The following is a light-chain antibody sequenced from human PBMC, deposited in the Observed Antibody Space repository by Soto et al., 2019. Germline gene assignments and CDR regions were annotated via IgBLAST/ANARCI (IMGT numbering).Light chain of an antibody. CDR2: EVN. CDR1: SSDVGSYNG. J-gene: IGLJ2*01. CDR3: SSYTGGNTVL. V-gene: IGLV2-18*02. Sequence: QSALTQPPSVSGSPGQSVTISCTGTSSDVGSYNGVSWYQQPPGTAPKLMIYEVNSRPSGVPDRFSGSKSGNTASLTISGLQAEDEADYYCSSYTGGNTVLFGGGTKVTVL.